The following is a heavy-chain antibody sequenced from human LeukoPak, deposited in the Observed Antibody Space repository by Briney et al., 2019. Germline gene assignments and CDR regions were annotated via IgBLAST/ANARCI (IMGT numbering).Heavy chain of an antibody. CDR2: ISRGGDST. D-gene: IGHD2-15*01. J-gene: IGHJ4*02. Sequence: PGGSLRLSCAASGFTFSSYAMSWVRQAPGKGLQWVSAISRGGDSTYHADSVKGRFTISRDNSKNTVYLQMDSLRAEDTAIYYCAKDQGYCSGGSCYDGGTGEYWGQGTLVTVSS. CDR3: AKDQGYCSGGSCYDGGTGEY. V-gene: IGHV3-23*01. CDR1: GFTFSSYA.